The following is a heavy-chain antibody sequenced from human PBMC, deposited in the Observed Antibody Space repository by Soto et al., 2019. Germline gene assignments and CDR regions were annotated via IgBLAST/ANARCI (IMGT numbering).Heavy chain of an antibody. Sequence: PGGSLRLSCAASGFPFSSYGMHWVRQAPGKGLEWVAVIWYDGSNKYYADSVKGRFTISRDNSKNTLYLQMNSLRAEDTAVYYCARDARIAVAGTDYYFDYWGQGTLVTVSS. CDR1: GFPFSSYG. CDR3: ARDARIAVAGTDYYFDY. J-gene: IGHJ4*02. CDR2: IWYDGSNK. V-gene: IGHV3-33*01. D-gene: IGHD6-19*01.